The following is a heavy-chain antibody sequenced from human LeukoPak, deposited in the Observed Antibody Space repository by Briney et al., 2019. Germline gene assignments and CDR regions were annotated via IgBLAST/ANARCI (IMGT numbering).Heavy chain of an antibody. CDR3: ATLATITSFFDY. D-gene: IGHD5-24*01. CDR2: ISWNSGSI. V-gene: IGHV3-9*01. CDR1: GFTFDDYA. Sequence: GRSLRLSCAASGFTFDDYAMHWVRQAPGKGLEWVSGISWNSGSIGYADSVKGRFTISRDNAKNSLYLQMNSLRAEDTALYYCATLATITSFFDYWGQGTLVTVSS. J-gene: IGHJ4*02.